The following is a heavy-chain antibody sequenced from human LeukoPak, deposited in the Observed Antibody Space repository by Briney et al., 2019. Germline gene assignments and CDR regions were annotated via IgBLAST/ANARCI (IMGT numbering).Heavy chain of an antibody. D-gene: IGHD2-8*02. CDR3: AKFGLTGSTGDYYYYGMDV. CDR2: IRGSGGST. J-gene: IGHJ6*02. Sequence: GGSLRLSCAASGFTFSSYAMSWVRQAPGKGLEWVSAIRGSGGSTYYADSVKGRFTISRDNSKNTLYLQMNSLRAEDTAVYYCAKFGLTGSTGDYYYYGMDVWGQGTTVTVSS. V-gene: IGHV3-23*01. CDR1: GFTFSSYA.